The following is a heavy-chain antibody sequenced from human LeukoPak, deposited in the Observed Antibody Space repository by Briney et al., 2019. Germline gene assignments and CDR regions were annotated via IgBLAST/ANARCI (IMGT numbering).Heavy chain of an antibody. D-gene: IGHD4-17*01. J-gene: IGHJ6*02. CDR3: ARGPTVTFNYHYGMDV. V-gene: IGHV1-69*04. CDR1: GGTFSSYA. CDR2: IIPIFGIA. Sequence: SVKVSCKASGGTFSSYAISWVRQAPGQGLEWMGRIIPIFGIANYAQKFQGRVTITADKSTSTAYMELSSLRSEDTAVYYCARGPTVTFNYHYGMDVWGQGTTVTVSS.